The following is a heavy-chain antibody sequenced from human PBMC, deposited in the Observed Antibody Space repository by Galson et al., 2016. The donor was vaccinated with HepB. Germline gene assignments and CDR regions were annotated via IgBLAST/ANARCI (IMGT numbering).Heavy chain of an antibody. CDR1: GFTFSASV. V-gene: IGHV3-73*01. Sequence: SLRLSCAASGFTFSASVIHWVRQASGKGLEWIGRIRSKANSYETTYGESVRGRFTISREDSKYTAYLQIDSLKIEDTALYYCTSTRSDSCYDCVDPWGQGTLVIGSS. CDR3: TSTRSDSCYDCVDP. J-gene: IGHJ5*02. D-gene: IGHD3-3*01. CDR2: IRSKANSYET.